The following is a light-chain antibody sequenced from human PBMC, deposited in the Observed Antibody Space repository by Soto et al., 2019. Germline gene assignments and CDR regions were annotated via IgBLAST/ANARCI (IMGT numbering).Light chain of an antibody. CDR1: QSVSSSY. Sequence: EIVLTQSPGTLSLSPGERATLSCRASQSVSSSYLAWYQQKPGQAPRLLIYGASSRATGIPDRFSGSGSGTDFLLTISRLEPEDFAVYYCQQYGSSPTTFGPGTKVDIK. V-gene: IGKV3-20*01. CDR3: QQYGSSPTT. J-gene: IGKJ3*01. CDR2: GAS.